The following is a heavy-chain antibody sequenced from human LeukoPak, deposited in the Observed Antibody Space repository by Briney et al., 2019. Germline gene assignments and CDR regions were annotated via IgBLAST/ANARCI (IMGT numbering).Heavy chain of an antibody. Sequence: SETLSLTCTVSGGSISSGDYYWSWIRQPLGKGLEWIGYIYYSGSAYYNPSLKSRVTISVDTSKNQFSLKLSSVTAADTAVYYCARGTERFLEWLFDPWGQGTLVTVSS. J-gene: IGHJ5*02. CDR3: ARGTERFLEWLFDP. V-gene: IGHV4-30-4*08. D-gene: IGHD3-3*01. CDR1: GGSISSGDYY. CDR2: IYYSGSA.